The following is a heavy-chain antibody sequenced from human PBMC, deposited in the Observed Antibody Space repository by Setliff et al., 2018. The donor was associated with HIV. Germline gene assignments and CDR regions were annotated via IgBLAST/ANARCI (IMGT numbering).Heavy chain of an antibody. CDR2: ISGSGGST. V-gene: IGHV3-23*01. CDR1: GFTFSRYD. D-gene: IGHD3-22*01. J-gene: IGHJ4*02. CDR3: AKGADPGSSGHYAPYYFDY. Sequence: GGSLRLSCAASGFTFSRYDMSWVRQAPGKGLEWVSAISGSGGSTNCADSVKCRFTISRDNSKNTLYLQMNTLRAEDAAVYYCAKGADPGSSGHYAPYYFDYWGQGTLVTVSS.